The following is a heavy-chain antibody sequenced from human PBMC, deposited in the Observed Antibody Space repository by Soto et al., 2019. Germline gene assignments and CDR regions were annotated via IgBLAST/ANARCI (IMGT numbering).Heavy chain of an antibody. Sequence: GESLKISCKGSGNSFTSYWIGRVRQMPGKGLEWMGIIYPGDSDTTYSPSFQGQVTISADKSISTAYLQWSSLKASDTAMYYCARYTSSGWYYFYFCGQGTLVTGSS. CDR1: GNSFTSYW. V-gene: IGHV5-51*01. CDR3: ARYTSSGWYYFYF. CDR2: IYPGDSDT. J-gene: IGHJ4*02. D-gene: IGHD6-19*01.